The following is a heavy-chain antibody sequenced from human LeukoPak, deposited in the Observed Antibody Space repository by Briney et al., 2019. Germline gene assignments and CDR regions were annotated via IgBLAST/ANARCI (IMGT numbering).Heavy chain of an antibody. CDR2: INHSGST. J-gene: IGHJ5*02. D-gene: IGHD6-13*01. CDR3: ARGLISSSWRNNWFDP. CDR1: GGSISSSSYY. V-gene: IGHV4-39*07. Sequence: SETLSLTCTVSGGSISSSSYYWGWIRQPPGKGLEWIGEINHSGSTNYNPSLKSRVTISVDTSKNQFSLKLNSVTAADTAVYYCARGLISSSWRNNWFDPWGQGTLVTVSS.